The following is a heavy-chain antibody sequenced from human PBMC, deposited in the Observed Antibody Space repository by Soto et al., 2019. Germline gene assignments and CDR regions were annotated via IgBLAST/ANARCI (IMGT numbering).Heavy chain of an antibody. CDR3: ARGSSSWYNWFDP. Sequence: PGGSLILSCAASGFTFSNYGMHWVRQAPGKGLEWVAVIWYDGSNRYYADSVKGRFTISRDNSKNTLFLQMNSLRAEDTAVYYCARGSSSWYNWFDPWGQGTLVTVSS. CDR1: GFTFSNYG. V-gene: IGHV3-33*01. D-gene: IGHD6-13*01. J-gene: IGHJ5*02. CDR2: IWYDGSNR.